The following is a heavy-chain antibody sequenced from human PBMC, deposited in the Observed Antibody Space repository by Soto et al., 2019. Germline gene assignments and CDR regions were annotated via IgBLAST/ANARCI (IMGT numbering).Heavy chain of an antibody. D-gene: IGHD2-2*01. CDR2: ISYDGSNT. Sequence: PEGSLRLSCAASGFSFSSYAINWVRQAPGRGLEWVAVISYDGSNTYYADSVKGRFTISRDNSKNTLYLQMNSLRLEDTGVYYCAKDGTRRYCSSSSCSMAFDHWGQGTLVTVSS. J-gene: IGHJ4*02. CDR3: AKDGTRRYCSSSSCSMAFDH. V-gene: IGHV3-30*18. CDR1: GFSFSSYA.